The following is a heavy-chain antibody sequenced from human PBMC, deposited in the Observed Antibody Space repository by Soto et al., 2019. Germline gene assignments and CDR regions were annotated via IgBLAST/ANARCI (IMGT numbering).Heavy chain of an antibody. J-gene: IGHJ4*02. CDR3: AKATALTVYGPIDY. Sequence: PGGSLRLSCAASGFTFSSYAMSWVRQAPGKGLGWVSAISGSGGSTYYADSVKGRFTISRDDSKNTVYLQMNGLRAEDTAVYYCAKATALTVYGPIDYRCQGTLVTVSS. CDR2: ISGSGGST. CDR1: GFTFSSYA. D-gene: IGHD1-20*01. V-gene: IGHV3-23*01.